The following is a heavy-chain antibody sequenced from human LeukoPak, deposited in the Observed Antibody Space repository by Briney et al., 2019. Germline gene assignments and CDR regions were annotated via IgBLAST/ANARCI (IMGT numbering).Heavy chain of an antibody. CDR2: IYYSGST. CDR1: GGSISSGGYY. V-gene: IGHV4-31*03. Sequence: SETLSLTCTVSGGSISSGGYYWSWIRPHPGKGLEWIGYIYYSGSTYYNPSLKSRVTMSVDTSKNQFSLKLSSVTAADTAVYYCARALRYSPDYWGQGTLVTVSS. J-gene: IGHJ4*02. D-gene: IGHD3-9*01. CDR3: ARALRYSPDY.